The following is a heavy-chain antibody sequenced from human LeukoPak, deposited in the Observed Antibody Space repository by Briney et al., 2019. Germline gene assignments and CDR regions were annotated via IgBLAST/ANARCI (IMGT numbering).Heavy chain of an antibody. Sequence: ASVKVSCKASGGTFSSYAISWVRQAPGQGLEWMGWISAYNGNTNYAQKLQGRVTMTTDTSTSTAYMELRSLRSDDTAAYYCARDLKKGWHKWFGENYYFDYWGQGTLVTVSS. CDR3: ARDLKKGWHKWFGENYYFDY. CDR1: GGTFSSYA. V-gene: IGHV1-18*01. CDR2: ISAYNGNT. D-gene: IGHD3-10*01. J-gene: IGHJ4*02.